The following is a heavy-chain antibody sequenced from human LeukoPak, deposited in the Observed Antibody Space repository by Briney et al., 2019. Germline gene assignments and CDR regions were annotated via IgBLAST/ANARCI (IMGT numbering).Heavy chain of an antibody. D-gene: IGHD3-9*01. CDR3: ARDQSYDILTGYYYFDY. Sequence: GGSLRLSCAASGFTFSSYWMSWVRQAPGKGLEWVANIKQDGSEKYYMDSVKGRFTISRDSAKNSLYLQMNSLRAEDTAVYYCARDQSYDILTGYYYFDYWGQGTLVTVSS. CDR2: IKQDGSEK. CDR1: GFTFSSYW. V-gene: IGHV3-7*01. J-gene: IGHJ4*02.